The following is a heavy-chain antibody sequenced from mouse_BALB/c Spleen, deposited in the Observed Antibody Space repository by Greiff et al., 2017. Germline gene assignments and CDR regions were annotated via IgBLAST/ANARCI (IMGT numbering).Heavy chain of an antibody. V-gene: IGHV1-4*02. J-gene: IGHJ1*01. CDR1: GYTFTSYT. D-gene: IGHD2-4*01. CDR2: INPSSGYT. Sequence: QVQLQQSAAELARPGASVKMSCKASGYTFTSYTMHWVKQRPGQGLEWIGYINPSSGYTEYNQKFKDKITLTADKSSSTAYMQLSSLTSEDSAVYYCARYDYDWYFDVWGEGTTVTVSS. CDR3: ARYDYDWYFDV.